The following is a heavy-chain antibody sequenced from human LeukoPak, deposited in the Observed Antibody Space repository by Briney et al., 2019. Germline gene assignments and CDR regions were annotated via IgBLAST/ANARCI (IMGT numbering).Heavy chain of an antibody. CDR1: GFTFSSYW. D-gene: IGHD3-9*01. Sequence: PGGSLRLSYAASGFTFSSYWMSWVRQAPGKGLEWVANIKQDGSEKYYVDSVKGRFTISRDNAKNSLYLQMNSLRAEDTAVYYCARDPVWYDILTGYYNRYMDVWGKGTTVTVSS. CDR2: IKQDGSEK. J-gene: IGHJ6*03. CDR3: ARDPVWYDILTGYYNRYMDV. V-gene: IGHV3-7*01.